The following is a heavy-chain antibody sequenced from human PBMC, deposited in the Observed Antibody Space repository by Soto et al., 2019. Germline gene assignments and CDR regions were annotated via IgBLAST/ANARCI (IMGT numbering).Heavy chain of an antibody. Sequence: GGSLRLSCVTSGFTCTNYAMTWVRQGPGKGLEWVSSISAGGVSTYFADYVKGRFTISRDNSKNTLFLQMDSLRVDDTGVYYCALTRRSSLLEVAGPGFEYWGQGTLVTVSS. D-gene: IGHD6-19*01. CDR1: GFTCTNYA. CDR3: ALTRRSSLLEVAGPGFEY. V-gene: IGHV3-23*01. J-gene: IGHJ4*02. CDR2: ISAGGVST.